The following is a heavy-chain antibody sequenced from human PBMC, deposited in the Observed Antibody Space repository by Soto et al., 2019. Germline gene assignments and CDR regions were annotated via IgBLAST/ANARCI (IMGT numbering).Heavy chain of an antibody. CDR1: GDGVSSNSAA. CDR2: TYYRSKWYN. V-gene: IGHV6-1*01. Sequence: SQTLSLTCAISGDGVSSNSAAWNWIRQSPSRGLEWLGRTYYRSKWYNDYAVSVKSRITINPDTSKNQFSLQLNSVTPEDTAVYYCAREKQQLVVDYYYYMDVWGKGTTVTAP. CDR3: AREKQQLVVDYYYYMDV. J-gene: IGHJ6*03. D-gene: IGHD6-13*01.